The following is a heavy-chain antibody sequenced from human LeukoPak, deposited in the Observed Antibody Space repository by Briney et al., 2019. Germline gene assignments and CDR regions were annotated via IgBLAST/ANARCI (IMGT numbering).Heavy chain of an antibody. V-gene: IGHV4-39*07. CDR1: GGSISSSSYY. Sequence: PSETLSLTCTVSGGSISSSSYYWGWIRQPPGKGLEWIGSIYYSGSTYYNPSLKSRVTISVDTSKNQFSLKLSSVTAADTAVYYCASGAGFYSSSWSPFDYWGQGTLVTVSS. CDR2: IYYSGST. D-gene: IGHD6-13*01. CDR3: ASGAGFYSSSWSPFDY. J-gene: IGHJ4*02.